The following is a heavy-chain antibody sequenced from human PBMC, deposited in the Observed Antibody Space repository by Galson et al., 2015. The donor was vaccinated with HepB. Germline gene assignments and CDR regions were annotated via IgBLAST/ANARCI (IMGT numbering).Heavy chain of an antibody. V-gene: IGHV3-11*01. CDR2: ITSSGSAI. CDR3: ATIPADRNGWYHHDS. Sequence: SLRLSCAASGLIFSDYYMSWVRQAPGKGLEWVSYITSSGSAIYADSVKGRFTVSRDNDKNSLFLQMNSLRGEDTAVSYCATIPADRNGWYHHDSWGQGTLVTVSS. CDR1: GLIFSDYY. J-gene: IGHJ5*01. D-gene: IGHD6-19*01.